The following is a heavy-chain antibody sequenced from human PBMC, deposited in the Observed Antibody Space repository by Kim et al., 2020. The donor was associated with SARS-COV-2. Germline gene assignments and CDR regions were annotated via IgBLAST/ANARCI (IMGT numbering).Heavy chain of an antibody. CDR2: IYHSGST. CDR3: ARVPLVRGVTHYYYYYGMDV. J-gene: IGHJ6*02. Sequence: SETLSLTCAVSGGSISSSNWWSWVRQPPGKGLEWIGEIYHSGSTNYNPSLKSRVTISVDKSKNQFSLKLSSVTAADTAVYYCARVPLVRGVTHYYYYYGMDVWGQGTTVTVSS. V-gene: IGHV4-4*02. CDR1: GGSISSSNW. D-gene: IGHD3-10*02.